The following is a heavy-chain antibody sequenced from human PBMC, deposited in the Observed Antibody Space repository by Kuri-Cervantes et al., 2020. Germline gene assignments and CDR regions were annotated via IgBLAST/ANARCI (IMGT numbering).Heavy chain of an antibody. CDR1: GFTFSSYS. J-gene: IGHJ3*02. Sequence: GESLKISCAASGFTFSSYSMNWVRQAPGKGLEWVSSISSSSSYIYYADSVKGRFAISRDNAKNSLYLQMNSLRAEDTAVYYCAREAFHSSSWHKSDDAFDIWGQGTMVTVSS. V-gene: IGHV3-21*01. CDR3: AREAFHSSSWHKSDDAFDI. CDR2: ISSSSSYI. D-gene: IGHD6-13*01.